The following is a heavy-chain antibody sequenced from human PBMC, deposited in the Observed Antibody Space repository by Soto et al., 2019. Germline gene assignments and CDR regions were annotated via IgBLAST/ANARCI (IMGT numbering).Heavy chain of an antibody. CDR2: TGSGTGPG. V-gene: IGHV1-69*06. J-gene: IGHJ4*02. CDR1: GGSLSTNP. D-gene: IGHD2-15*01. CDR3: ARRDSGGFYRFFDS. Sequence: SVKVSCKASGGSLSTNPISWVRQAPGQGLEWMGGTGSGTGPGNHAQKFQGRPTVTADKSTSTVYMELTNLSSEDTAVYYCARRDSGGFYRFFDSWGQGTLVTVSS.